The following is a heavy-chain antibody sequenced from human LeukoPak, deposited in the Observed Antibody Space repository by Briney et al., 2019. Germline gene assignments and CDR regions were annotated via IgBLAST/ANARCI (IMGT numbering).Heavy chain of an antibody. Sequence: SETLSLTCAVYGGSFSGYYWSWIRQPPGKGLEWIGEINHSGSTNYNPSLKSRVTISVDTSKNQFSLKLSSVPAADTAVYYCARVMRIGTGYYTSTYNWFDPWGQGTLVTVSS. CDR2: INHSGST. J-gene: IGHJ5*02. D-gene: IGHD3/OR15-3a*01. CDR3: ARVMRIGTGYYTSTYNWFDP. CDR1: GGSFSGYY. V-gene: IGHV4-34*01.